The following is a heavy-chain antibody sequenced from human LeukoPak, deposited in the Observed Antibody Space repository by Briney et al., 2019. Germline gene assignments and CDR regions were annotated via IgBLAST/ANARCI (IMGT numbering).Heavy chain of an antibody. CDR2: ISAYNGNT. Sequence: ASVKVSCKASGYTFTSYGISWVRQAPGQGLEWMGWISAYNGNTNYAQKLQGRVTMTTDTSTSTAYMELRSLRSDDTAVYYCAKDRDILTGYRVPEADYWGQGTLVTVSS. CDR1: GYTFTSYG. V-gene: IGHV1-18*01. CDR3: AKDRDILTGYRVPEADY. D-gene: IGHD3-9*01. J-gene: IGHJ4*02.